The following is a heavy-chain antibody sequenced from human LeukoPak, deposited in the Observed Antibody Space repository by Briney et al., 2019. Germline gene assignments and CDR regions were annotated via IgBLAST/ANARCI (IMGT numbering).Heavy chain of an antibody. D-gene: IGHD3-22*01. CDR1: GGSINSYY. CDR3: ARAPRRSGYYSQYWYFDL. CDR2: IYYSGST. V-gene: IGHV4-59*01. J-gene: IGHJ2*01. Sequence: SETLSLTCTVSGGSINSYYWTWIRQPPGKGPEWIGYIYYSGSTNYNPSLKSRVTILVDTSNNQFSLKPSSVTAADTAVYYCARAPRRSGYYSQYWYFDLWGRGTLVTVSS.